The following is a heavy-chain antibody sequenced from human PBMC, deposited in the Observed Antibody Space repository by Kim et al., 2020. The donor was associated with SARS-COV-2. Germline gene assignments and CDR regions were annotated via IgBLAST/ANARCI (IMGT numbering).Heavy chain of an antibody. CDR2: ISSTSDYI. Sequence: GGSLRLSCVASGFTFSNYRINWVRQVPGKGLEWVSSISSTSDYIYYADSVKGRFTISRDNAKNSLSLQMNGLRAEDTAVYYCARDLRIQQCLNDYYYYG. V-gene: IGHV3-21*01. J-gene: IGHJ6*01. CDR1: GFTFSNYR. D-gene: IGHD5-18*01. CDR3: ARDLRIQQCLNDYYYYG.